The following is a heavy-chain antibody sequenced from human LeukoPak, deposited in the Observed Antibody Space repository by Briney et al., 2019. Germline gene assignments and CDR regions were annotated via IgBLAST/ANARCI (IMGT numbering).Heavy chain of an antibody. D-gene: IGHD6-13*01. J-gene: IGHJ6*02. CDR1: GGSISSYY. CDR2: IYTSGST. V-gene: IGHV4-4*07. Sequence: TSETLSLTCTVSGGSISSYYWSWIRQPAGKGLEWLGRIYTSGSTNYNPSLKSRVTMSVDTSKNQFSMKLSSVTAADTAVYYCARHFPRYSSSWYNYYYGMDVWGQGTTVTVSS. CDR3: ARHFPRYSSSWYNYYYGMDV.